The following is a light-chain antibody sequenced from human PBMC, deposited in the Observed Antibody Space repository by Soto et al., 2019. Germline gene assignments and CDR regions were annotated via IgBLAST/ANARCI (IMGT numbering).Light chain of an antibody. CDR3: QQYNIFWT. CDR2: DVS. V-gene: IGKV1-5*01. CDR1: QSISTW. J-gene: IGKJ1*01. Sequence: DIQMTQSPSTLSASVGDRVTITCRASQSISTWLAWYQQKPGKAPKLLIYDVSSLESGVPSRFSGSGSGTEFTLTISSLQPDDFATYYCQQYNIFWTFGQGTKVDI.